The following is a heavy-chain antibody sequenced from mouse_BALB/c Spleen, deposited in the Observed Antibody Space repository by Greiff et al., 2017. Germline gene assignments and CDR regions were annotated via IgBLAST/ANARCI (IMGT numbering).Heavy chain of an antibody. Sequence: QVQLKQSGPQLVRPGASVKISCKASGYSFTSYWMHWVKQRPGQGLEWIGMIDPSDSETRLNQKFKDKATLTADKSSSTAYMQLSSLTSEDSAVYYCARRDGKGGMDYWGQGTSVTVSS. CDR1: GYSFTSYW. CDR2: IDPSDSET. D-gene: IGHD2-1*01. J-gene: IGHJ4*01. CDR3: ARRDGKGGMDY. V-gene: IGHV1S126*01.